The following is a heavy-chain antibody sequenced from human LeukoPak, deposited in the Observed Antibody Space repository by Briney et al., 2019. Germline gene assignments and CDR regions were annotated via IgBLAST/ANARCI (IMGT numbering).Heavy chain of an antibody. D-gene: IGHD1-1*01. Sequence: ASVKVSCKASGYTFTGYYMHWVRQAPGQGLEWMGWINPNSGGTNYAQKFQGRVTMTRDTFISTAYMELSRLRSDDTAVYYCARDRTREGPSRGHAFDIWGQGTMVTVSS. V-gene: IGHV1-2*02. CDR2: INPNSGGT. CDR3: ARDRTREGPSRGHAFDI. CDR1: GYTFTGYY. J-gene: IGHJ3*02.